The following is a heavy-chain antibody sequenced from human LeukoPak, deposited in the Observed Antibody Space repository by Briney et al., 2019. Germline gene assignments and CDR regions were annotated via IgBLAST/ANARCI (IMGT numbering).Heavy chain of an antibody. V-gene: IGHV3-74*01. J-gene: IGHJ4*02. Sequence: PGGSLRLFCAASGFTFRSFWMHWVRQAPGKGPVCVSRINSEGSSTNYADSVKGRFTISRDNAKNTLYMPMNSLRAEDTAVYYCAAHFTMVRGVIINDVDYWGQGTLVTVSS. CDR3: AAHFTMVRGVIINDVDY. CDR1: GFTFRSFW. D-gene: IGHD3-10*01. CDR2: INSEGSST.